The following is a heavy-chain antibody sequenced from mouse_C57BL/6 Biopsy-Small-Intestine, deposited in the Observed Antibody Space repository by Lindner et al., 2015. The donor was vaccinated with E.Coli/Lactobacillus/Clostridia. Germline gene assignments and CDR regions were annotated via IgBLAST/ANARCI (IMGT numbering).Heavy chain of an antibody. J-gene: IGHJ2*01. CDR1: GYTFTDYY. CDR3: ARDVRTYFDY. Sequence: VQLQESGPELVKPGASVKISCKASGYTFTDYYMSWVKQRPGQGLEWIGWIYPGSGNTKYNERFKGKATLTVDTSSSTAYMQLSSLTPEDSAVYYCARDVRTYFDYWGQGTTLTVSS. V-gene: IGHV1-84*01. CDR2: IYPGSGNT.